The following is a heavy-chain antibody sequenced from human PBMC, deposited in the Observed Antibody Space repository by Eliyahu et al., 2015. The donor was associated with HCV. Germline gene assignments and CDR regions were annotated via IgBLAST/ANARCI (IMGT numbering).Heavy chain of an antibody. D-gene: IGHD7-27*01. CDR2: INPNSGVA. CDR3: ARSTNWDYYFDY. CDR1: GYTFTDYC. V-gene: IGHV1-2*02. J-gene: IGHJ4*02. Sequence: QVQLVQSGAEVKKPGASLKVSCKSSGYTFTDYCIQRMRQAPGQGLEWLGWINPNSGVANYAQKFQGRVTMTRDTSISTDYMELSRLTSDDTAVYYCARSTNWDYYFDYWGQGTVVTVSS.